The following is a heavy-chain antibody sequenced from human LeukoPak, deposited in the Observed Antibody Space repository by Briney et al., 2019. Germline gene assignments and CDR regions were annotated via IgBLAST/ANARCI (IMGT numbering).Heavy chain of an antibody. V-gene: IGHV3-21*01. CDR1: GFTFSSYS. Sequence: GGSLRLSCAASGFTFSSYSMNWVRQAPGKGLEWVSFISSSSSYLYYTDSVKGRFTISRDNAKNSLYVQMNSLRAEDTAVYYCARGDYYDNSGYYLKAHDYWGQGTLVTVSS. J-gene: IGHJ4*02. CDR3: ARGDYYDNSGYYLKAHDY. CDR2: ISSSSSYL. D-gene: IGHD3-22*01.